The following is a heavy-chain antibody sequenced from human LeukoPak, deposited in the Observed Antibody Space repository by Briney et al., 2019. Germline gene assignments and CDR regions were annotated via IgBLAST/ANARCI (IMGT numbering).Heavy chain of an antibody. J-gene: IGHJ4*02. V-gene: IGHV3-48*03. CDR1: GFTFSSYE. CDR3: ARLRSGSALDY. D-gene: IGHD3-10*01. CDR2: ISSSGSTI. Sequence: PGGSLRLSCAASGFTFSSYEMNWVRQAPGKGLEWVSYISSSGSTIYYAGSVKGRFTISRDNAKNSLYLQMNSLRAEDTAVYYCARLRSGSALDYWGQGTLVTVSS.